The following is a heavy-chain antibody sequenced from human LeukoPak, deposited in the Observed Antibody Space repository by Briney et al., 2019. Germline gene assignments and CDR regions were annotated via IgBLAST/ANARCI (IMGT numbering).Heavy chain of an antibody. CDR2: VYYSGST. CDR3: ARGSIRGSGFDY. V-gene: IGHV4-59*01. D-gene: IGHD6-6*01. CDR1: GGSISSYY. Sequence: PSETLSLTCTVSGGSISSYYWSWIRQPPGKGLEWIGYVYYSGSTNYNPSLKSRVTISVDTSKNQFSLKLSSVTAADTAVYYCARGSIRGSGFDYWGQGTLVTVSS. J-gene: IGHJ4*02.